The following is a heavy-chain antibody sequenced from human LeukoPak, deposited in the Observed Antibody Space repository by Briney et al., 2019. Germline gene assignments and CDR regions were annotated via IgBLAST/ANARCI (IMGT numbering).Heavy chain of an antibody. Sequence: ASVKVSCKASGYTFTSYGISWVRQAPGQGLEWMGWISAYNGNTNYAQKLQGRVTMTTDTSTSTAYMELRSLRSDDTAVYYCAKDLGNYYGSGNDYWGQGTLVTVSS. CDR3: AKDLGNYYGSGNDY. J-gene: IGHJ4*02. CDR2: ISAYNGNT. V-gene: IGHV1-18*01. CDR1: GYTFTSYG. D-gene: IGHD3-10*01.